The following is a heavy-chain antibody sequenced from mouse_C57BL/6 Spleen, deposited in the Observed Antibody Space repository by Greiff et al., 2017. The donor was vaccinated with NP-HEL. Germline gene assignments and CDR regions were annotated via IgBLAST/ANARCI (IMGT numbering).Heavy chain of an antibody. Sequence: QVHVKQSGAELVKPGASVKLSCKASGYTFTDYYINWVKQRPGQGLEWIGKIGPGSGSTYYNEKFKGKATLTADKSSSTAYMQLSSLTSEDSAVYFCAITGTAWFAYWGQGTLVTVSA. CDR3: AITGTAWFAY. CDR1: GYTFTDYY. D-gene: IGHD4-1*01. J-gene: IGHJ3*01. V-gene: IGHV1-77*01. CDR2: IGPGSGST.